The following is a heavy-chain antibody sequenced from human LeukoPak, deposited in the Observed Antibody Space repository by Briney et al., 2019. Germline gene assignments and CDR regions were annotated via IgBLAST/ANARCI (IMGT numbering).Heavy chain of an antibody. CDR2: ISGNGHST. CDR1: GFTFDDYA. V-gene: IGHV3-43*02. D-gene: IGHD6-19*01. CDR3: ASGSFFGYSSGWYPGY. J-gene: IGHJ4*02. Sequence: VGSLRLSCAASGFTFDDYALHWVRQAPGKGLEWVSVISGNGHSTYYADSVKGRFTISRDNSKNSLYLQMNSLRTEDTAFYYCASGSFFGYSSGWYPGYWGQGALVTVSS.